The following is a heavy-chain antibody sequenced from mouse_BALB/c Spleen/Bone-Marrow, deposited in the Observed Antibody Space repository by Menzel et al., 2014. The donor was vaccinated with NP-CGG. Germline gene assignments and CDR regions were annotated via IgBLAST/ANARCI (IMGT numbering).Heavy chain of an antibody. Sequence: VQLQQSGTVLARPGASVKMSCKASGYTFTSYWMHWVKQRPGQGLEWIGAIYPGNSDTSYNQKFKGKAKLTAVTSTSTAYMERSSLANEDSAVYYCTRVIYYGYAWFAYWGQGTLVTVSA. CDR3: TRVIYYGYAWFAY. J-gene: IGHJ3*01. D-gene: IGHD2-2*01. V-gene: IGHV1-5*01. CDR2: IYPGNSDT. CDR1: GYTFTSYW.